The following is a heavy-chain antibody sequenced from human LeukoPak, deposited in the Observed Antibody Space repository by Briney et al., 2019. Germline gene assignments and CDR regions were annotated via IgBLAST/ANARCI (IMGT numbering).Heavy chain of an antibody. CDR2: ISGSGGST. Sequence: GGSLRLSCAASGFTVSSNYMSWVRQAPGKGLEWVSAISGSGGSTYYAGSVKGRFTISRDNSKNTLYLQMNSLRAEDTAVYYCAKDLVYYYGSGSYRYFDYWGQGTLVTVSS. D-gene: IGHD3-10*01. CDR1: GFTVSSNY. J-gene: IGHJ4*02. CDR3: AKDLVYYYGSGSYRYFDY. V-gene: IGHV3-23*01.